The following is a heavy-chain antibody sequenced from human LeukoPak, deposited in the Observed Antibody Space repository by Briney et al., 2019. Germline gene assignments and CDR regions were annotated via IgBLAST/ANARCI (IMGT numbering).Heavy chain of an antibody. CDR1: GFTFSSYS. D-gene: IGHD6-13*01. CDR3: ASLGIAAAGRDYFDY. V-gene: IGHV3-21*01. Sequence: PGGSLTLSCAASGFTFSSYSMNWVRQAPGKGLEWVSSISSSSSYIYYADSVKGRFTISRDNAKNSLYLQMNSLRAEDTAVYYGASLGIAAAGRDYFDYWGQGTLVTVSS. J-gene: IGHJ4*02. CDR2: ISSSSSYI.